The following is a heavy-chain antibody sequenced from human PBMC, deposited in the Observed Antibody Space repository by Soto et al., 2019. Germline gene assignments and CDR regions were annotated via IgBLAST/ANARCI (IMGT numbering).Heavy chain of an antibody. CDR2: ISGSGGST. V-gene: IGHV3-23*01. CDR3: AKHNCSSTRCYPWENWYFDL. J-gene: IGHJ2*01. CDR1: GFTFSSYA. Sequence: EVQLFESGGGLLQPGGSLRLSCAASGFTFSSYAMSWVRQAPGKGLEWVSAISGSGGSTYYADSVKGRSTISRDNSNNTMYLQMISLSAEDTAVYYCAKHNCSSTRCYPWENWYFDLWGRGTLVTVSS. D-gene: IGHD2-2*01.